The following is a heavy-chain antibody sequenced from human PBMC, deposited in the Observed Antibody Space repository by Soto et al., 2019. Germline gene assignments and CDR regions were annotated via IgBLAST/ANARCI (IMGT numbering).Heavy chain of an antibody. CDR1: GYTFTSYA. D-gene: IGHD3-22*01. V-gene: IGHV1-3*01. Sequence: ASVKVSCKASGYTFTSYAMHWVRQAPGQRLEWMGWINAGNGNTKYSQKFQGRVTITRDTSASTAYMELSSLRSEDTAVYYCARDRDSRPFQFDYWGQGTLVTVSS. CDR2: INAGNGNT. J-gene: IGHJ4*02. CDR3: ARDRDSRPFQFDY.